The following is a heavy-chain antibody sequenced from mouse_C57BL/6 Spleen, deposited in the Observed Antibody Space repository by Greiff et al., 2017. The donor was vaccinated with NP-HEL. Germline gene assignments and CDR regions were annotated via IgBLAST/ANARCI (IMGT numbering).Heavy chain of an antibody. CDR3: EGMDDYDNLDY. CDR2: IHPNSGST. J-gene: IGHJ2*01. Sequence: QVQLQQPGAELVKPGASVKLSCKASGYTFTSYWMHCVKQRPGQGLEWIGMIHPNSGSTNYNEKFKSKATLTVDKSSSTAYMQLSSLTSEDSAVYYCEGMDDYDNLDYWGQGTTLTVSS. D-gene: IGHD2-4*01. V-gene: IGHV1-64*01. CDR1: GYTFTSYW.